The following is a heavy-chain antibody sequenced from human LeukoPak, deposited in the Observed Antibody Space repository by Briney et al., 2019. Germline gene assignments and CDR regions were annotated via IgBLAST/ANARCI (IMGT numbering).Heavy chain of an antibody. J-gene: IGHJ4*02. Sequence: GGSLRLSCAASGFTSSSYAMSWVRQAPGKGLEWVSAISGSGGSTYYADSVKGRFTISRDNSKNTLYLQMNSLRAEDTAVYYCAKGGYYDILTGYYRGLYFDYWGQGTLVTVSS. CDR3: AKGGYYDILTGYYRGLYFDY. V-gene: IGHV3-23*01. CDR2: ISGSGGST. CDR1: GFTSSSYA. D-gene: IGHD3-9*01.